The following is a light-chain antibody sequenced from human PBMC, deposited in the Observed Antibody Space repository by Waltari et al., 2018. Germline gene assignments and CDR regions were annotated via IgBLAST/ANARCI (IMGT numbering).Light chain of an antibody. J-gene: IGKJ4*01. CDR3: QQSHNWPPLT. CDR2: SAS. Sequence: EVVLTKSQAPLSLSPGERPTLSCRASQSVSVNFSWYQQRPGQAPRLLIYSASTRATGSPARFSGSGSGTEFTLTISSLESEDFAVYYCQQSHNWPPLTFGGGTKVEIK. CDR1: QSVSVN. V-gene: IGKV3-15*01.